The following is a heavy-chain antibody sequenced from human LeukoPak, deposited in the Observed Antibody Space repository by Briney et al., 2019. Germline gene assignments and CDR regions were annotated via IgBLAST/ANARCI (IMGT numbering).Heavy chain of an antibody. J-gene: IGHJ4*02. CDR3: ARGPYYYDSSGYYQSRFDY. V-gene: IGHV1-2*02. Sequence: ASVRVSCKASGYRFGDYYIHWVRQAPGQGLEWMGWILPDSGGTKYAQMFQGRVTLTRDTSINTAYMELSSLRSDDTAVYYCARGPYYYDSSGYYQSRFDYRGQGTLVTVSS. CDR2: ILPDSGGT. D-gene: IGHD3-22*01. CDR1: GYRFGDYY.